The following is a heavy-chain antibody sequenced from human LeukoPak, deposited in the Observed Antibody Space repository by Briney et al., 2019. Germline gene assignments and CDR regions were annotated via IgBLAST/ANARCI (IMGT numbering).Heavy chain of an antibody. CDR2: INDIGNT. D-gene: IGHD3-16*02. J-gene: IGHJ4*02. Sequence: AETLSLTYAACGGSFSCWYWSWLRQPPGKVLEWIGEINDIGNTNYNPSLQSRVTISVDTSKNPFSLKLCSVTAADSAVYYCARRPYYVWGNYRSNIKTYYFDYWGQGSLVTVSS. CDR3: ARRPYYVWGNYRSNIKTYYFDY. CDR1: GGSFSCWY. V-gene: IGHV4-34*01.